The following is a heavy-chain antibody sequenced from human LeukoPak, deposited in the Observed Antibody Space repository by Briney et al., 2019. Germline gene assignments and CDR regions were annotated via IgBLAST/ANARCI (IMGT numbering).Heavy chain of an antibody. CDR3: ATEPSRSYSFDHLDF. J-gene: IGHJ4*02. CDR1: GGTFNNYA. D-gene: IGHD5-12*01. CDR2: VVPMFGIR. Sequence: ASVKVSCKTSGGTFNNYAISWVRQAPGQGLGWMGRVVPMFGIRNYPQTFRGRVNITADKATNTVYMEVRSLRAEDTAIYYCATEPSRSYSFDHLDFWGLGTPVTVSS. V-gene: IGHV1-69*04.